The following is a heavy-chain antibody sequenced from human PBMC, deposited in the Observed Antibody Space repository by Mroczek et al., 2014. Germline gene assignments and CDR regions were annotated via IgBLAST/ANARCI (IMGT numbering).Heavy chain of an antibody. CDR2: IWYDGSNK. CDR1: GFTFSSYG. V-gene: IGHV3-33*01. CDR3: ARESVVVPAATYPASGHFDY. J-gene: IGHJ4*02. D-gene: IGHD2-2*01. Sequence: QVQLVQSGGGVVQPGRSLRLSCAASGFTFSSYGMHWVRQAPGKGLEWVAVIWYDGSNKYYADSVKGRFTISRDNSKNTLYLQMNSLRAEDTAVYYCARESVVVPAATYPASGHFDYWGQGTLVTVSS.